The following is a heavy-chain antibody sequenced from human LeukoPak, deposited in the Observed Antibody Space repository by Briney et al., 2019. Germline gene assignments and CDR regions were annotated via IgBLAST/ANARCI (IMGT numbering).Heavy chain of an antibody. V-gene: IGHV4-31*03. CDR1: GGSISSGGYY. D-gene: IGHD2-15*01. CDR3: ARPKRSLNWFDP. J-gene: IGHJ5*02. Sequence: PSETLSLTCTVSGGSISSGGYYWSWIRQHPGKGLEWIGYIYYSGSTYYNPSLKSRVTISVDTSKNQFSLKLSSVTAADTAVYYCARPKRSLNWFDPWGQGTLVTVSS. CDR2: IYYSGST.